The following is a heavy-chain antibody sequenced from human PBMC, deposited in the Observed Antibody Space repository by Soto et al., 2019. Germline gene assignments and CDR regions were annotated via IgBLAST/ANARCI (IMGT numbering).Heavy chain of an antibody. V-gene: IGHV3-23*01. D-gene: IGHD4-17*01. J-gene: IGHJ5*02. CDR1: GFTFSSYA. Sequence: GGSLRLSCAASGFTFSSYAISWVRQAPGKGLEWVSAISGSGGSTYYADSVKGRFTISRDNSKNTLYLQMNSLRAEDTAVYYCAKDFDYGDFFFDWFDPWGQGTLVTVSS. CDR2: ISGSGGST. CDR3: AKDFDYGDFFFDWFDP.